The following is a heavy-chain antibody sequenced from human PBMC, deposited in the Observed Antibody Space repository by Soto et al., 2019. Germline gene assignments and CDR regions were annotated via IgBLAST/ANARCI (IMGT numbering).Heavy chain of an antibody. CDR1: GGSISSSSYY. V-gene: IGHV4-39*01. J-gene: IGHJ4*02. CDR3: ARQDQRGYSYGFDY. D-gene: IGHD5-18*01. Sequence: SETLSLTCTVSGGSISSSSYYWGWIRQPPGKGLEWIGSIYYSGSTYYNPSLKSRVTISVDTSKNQFSLKLSSVTAADTAVYYCARQDQRGYSYGFDYWGQGTLVTAPQ. CDR2: IYYSGST.